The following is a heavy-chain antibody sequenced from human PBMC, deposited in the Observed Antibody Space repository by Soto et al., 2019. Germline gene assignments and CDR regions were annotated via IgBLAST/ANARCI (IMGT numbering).Heavy chain of an antibody. Sequence: GGSLRLSSAASGFTFSSYAMSWVRQAPGKGLEWVSAISGSGGSTYYADSVKGRFTISRDNSKNTLYLQMNSLRAEDTAVYYCAKDRYFDWLFQHWGQGTLVTVSS. J-gene: IGHJ4*02. CDR1: GFTFSSYA. D-gene: IGHD3-9*01. CDR3: AKDRYFDWLFQH. V-gene: IGHV3-23*01. CDR2: ISGSGGST.